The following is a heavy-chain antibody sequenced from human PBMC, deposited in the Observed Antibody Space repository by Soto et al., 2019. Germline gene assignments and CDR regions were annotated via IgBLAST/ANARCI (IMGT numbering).Heavy chain of an antibody. Sequence: GGSLRLSCAASGFTFSSYAMSWVRQAPGKGLEWVSAISGSSGSTYYADSVKGRFTISRDNSKNTLYLQMNSLRAEDTAVYYCARTSQYYDYVWGSYRFGWFDPWGQGTLVTVSS. CDR1: GFTFSSYA. D-gene: IGHD3-16*02. CDR2: ISGSSGST. J-gene: IGHJ5*02. V-gene: IGHV3-23*01. CDR3: ARTSQYYDYVWGSYRFGWFDP.